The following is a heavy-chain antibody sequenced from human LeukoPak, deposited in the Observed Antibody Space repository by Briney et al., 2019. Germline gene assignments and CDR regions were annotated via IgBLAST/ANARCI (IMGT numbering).Heavy chain of an antibody. Sequence: PSETLSLTCTVSGGSFTSYYWSWIRQPPGKGLEWIGYIYYTGSTNYNPSLKSRVTISVDTPNNQFSLRLSSVTAADTAVYYCARVGIEITMVRGVIISHWFDPWGQGALVTVSS. V-gene: IGHV4-59*01. D-gene: IGHD3-10*01. CDR3: ARVGIEITMVRGVIISHWFDP. J-gene: IGHJ5*02. CDR1: GGSFTSYY. CDR2: IYYTGST.